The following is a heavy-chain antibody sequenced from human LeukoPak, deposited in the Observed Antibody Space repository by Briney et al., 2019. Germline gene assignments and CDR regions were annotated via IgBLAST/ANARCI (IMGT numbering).Heavy chain of an antibody. D-gene: IGHD3-22*01. CDR3: AKAHDSSGYSLGY. CDR1: GFTFSSYG. CDR2: IRYDGSNK. Sequence: GGSLRLFCAASGFTFSSYGMHWVRQAPGKGLEWVAFIRYDGSNKYYADSVKGRFTISRDNSKNTLYLQMNSLRAEDTAVYYCAKAHDSSGYSLGYWGQGTLVTVSS. J-gene: IGHJ4*02. V-gene: IGHV3-30*02.